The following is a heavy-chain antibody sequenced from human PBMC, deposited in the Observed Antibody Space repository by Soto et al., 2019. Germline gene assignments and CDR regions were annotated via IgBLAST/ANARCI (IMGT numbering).Heavy chain of an antibody. V-gene: IGHV3-9*01. CDR1: GFTFDDYA. CDR2: ISWNSGSI. J-gene: IGHJ5*02. D-gene: IGHD6-13*01. CDR3: ATDSASRSGPPWNWLEP. Sequence: SLRLSCSASGFTFDDYAMHWVRQAPGKGLEWVSGISWNSGSIGYADSVKGRFTISRDNAKNSLCLQMNSLRAQHTALYSFATDSASRSGPPWNWLEPWGQRPLV.